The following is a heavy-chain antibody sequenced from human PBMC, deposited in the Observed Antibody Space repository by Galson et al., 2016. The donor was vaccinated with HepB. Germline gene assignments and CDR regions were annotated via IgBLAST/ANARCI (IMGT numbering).Heavy chain of an antibody. CDR1: GFSLSSIGVG. D-gene: IGHD6-19*01. V-gene: IGHV2-5*02. CDR2: IYWDDDK. Sequence: PALVKPTQTLTLTCTFSGFSLSSIGVGVGWLRQPPGKALEWLAVIYWDDDKRYSPSLKGRLTITKDTSKNQVVLTMTNMDPVDTATYYCAQRTAVAGFNYWGQGTLVTVSS. J-gene: IGHJ4*02. CDR3: AQRTAVAGFNY.